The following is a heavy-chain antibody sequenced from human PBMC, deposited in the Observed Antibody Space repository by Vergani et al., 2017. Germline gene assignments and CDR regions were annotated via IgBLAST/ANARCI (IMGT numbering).Heavy chain of an antibody. Sequence: QVQLVQSGAEVKKPGASVKVSCKASGYTFTSYAMHWVRQAPGQRLEWMGWSNAGNGNTKYSQEFQGRVTMTRDTSTSTVYMELSSLRSEDTAVYYCARDVAHDFWRTFDYWGQGTLVTVSS. J-gene: IGHJ4*02. CDR1: GYTFTSYA. CDR2: SNAGNGNT. CDR3: ARDVAHDFWRTFDY. D-gene: IGHD3-3*01. V-gene: IGHV1-3*02.